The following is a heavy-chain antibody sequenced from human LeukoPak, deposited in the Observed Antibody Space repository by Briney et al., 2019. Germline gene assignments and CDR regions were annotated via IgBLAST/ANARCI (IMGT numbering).Heavy chain of an antibody. D-gene: IGHD3-22*01. J-gene: IGHJ4*02. CDR3: ARDGSGYDY. CDR2: ISSSSSTI. Sequence: GGSLRLSCAASGFTFSSYSMNWVRQAPGKGLEWVSYISSSSSTIYYADSVKGRFTISSDNAKNSLYLQMNSLRAEDTAVYYCARDGSGYDYWGRGTLVTVSS. V-gene: IGHV3-48*04. CDR1: GFTFSSYS.